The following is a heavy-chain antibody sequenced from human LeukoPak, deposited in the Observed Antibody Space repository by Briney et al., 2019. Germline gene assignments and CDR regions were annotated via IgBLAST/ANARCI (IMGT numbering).Heavy chain of an antibody. CDR1: GYNFMSYG. V-gene: IGHV1-18*01. CDR3: ARDGSSGYYHAVGY. D-gene: IGHD3-22*01. J-gene: IGHJ4*02. CDR2: ISAWNGNT. Sequence: ASVKVSCKASGYNFMSYGISWVRQAPGQGLEWMGWISAWNGNTNYAQRFHDRVTMTTDTSTNTAYMEVMSLRSDDTAVYYCARDGSSGYYHAVGYWGQGTLVTVSS.